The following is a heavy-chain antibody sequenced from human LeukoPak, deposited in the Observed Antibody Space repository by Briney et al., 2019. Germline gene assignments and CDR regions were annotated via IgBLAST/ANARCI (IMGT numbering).Heavy chain of an antibody. CDR3: ASHSRVYCSSTSCYADHFDY. CDR1: GGTISSYA. CDR2: IIPIFGTA. Sequence: ASVKVSCKASGGTISSYAISWVRQAPGQGLEWMGRIIPIFGTANYAQKFQGRVTITTDESTSTAYMELSSLRSEETAVYYCASHSRVYCSSTSCYADHFDYWGQGTLVTVSS. D-gene: IGHD2-2*01. J-gene: IGHJ4*02. V-gene: IGHV1-69*05.